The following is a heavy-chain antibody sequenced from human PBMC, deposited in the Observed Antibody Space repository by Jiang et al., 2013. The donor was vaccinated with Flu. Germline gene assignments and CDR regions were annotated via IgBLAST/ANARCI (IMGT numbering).Heavy chain of an antibody. J-gene: IGHJ6*04. V-gene: IGHV4-59*01. CDR2: IYYSGST. Sequence: GSGLVKPSETLSLTCTVSGGSISSYYWSWIRQPPGKGLEWIGYIYYSGSTNYNPSLKSRVTISVDTSKNQFSLKLSSVTAADTAVYYCARSGYSSSWYLGYYYYGMDVVGQRDHGHRLL. CDR1: GGSISSYY. CDR3: ARSGYSSSWYLGYYYYGMDV. D-gene: IGHD6-13*01.